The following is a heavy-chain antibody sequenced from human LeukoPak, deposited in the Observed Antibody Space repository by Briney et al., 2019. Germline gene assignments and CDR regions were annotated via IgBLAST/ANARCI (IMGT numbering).Heavy chain of an antibody. Sequence: ASLRASREPSVYTSTGYFMHSVCQSPQEGLWWEGWINHNSGGTNYAQNFQGSVTMTRDTSMSTAYMELSRLRSDDTAVYYCARAPWELPYYFDFWGQGTLVTVSS. CDR3: ARAPWELPYYFDF. J-gene: IGHJ4*02. V-gene: IGHV1-2*02. CDR2: INHNSGGT. D-gene: IGHD1-26*01. CDR1: VYTSTGYF.